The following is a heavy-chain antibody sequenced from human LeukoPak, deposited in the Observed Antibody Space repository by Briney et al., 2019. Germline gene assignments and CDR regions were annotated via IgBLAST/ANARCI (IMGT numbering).Heavy chain of an antibody. CDR3: ARDRPKVGATDY. Sequence: SETLSLTCTVSGGSISSGDYYWSWIRQPPGKGLEWIGYIYYSGSTYYNPSLKSRVTISVDTSKNQFSLKLSSVTAVDTAVYYCARDRPKVGATDYWGQGTLVTVSS. J-gene: IGHJ4*02. CDR2: IYYSGST. D-gene: IGHD1-26*01. CDR1: GGSISSGDYY. V-gene: IGHV4-30-4*01.